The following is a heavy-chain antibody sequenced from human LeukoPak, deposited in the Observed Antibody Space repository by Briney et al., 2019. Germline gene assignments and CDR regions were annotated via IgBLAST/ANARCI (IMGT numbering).Heavy chain of an antibody. CDR3: AKGPPKFRGGSYCFDY. D-gene: IGHD1-26*01. CDR1: GFTFSSYA. CDR2: ISGSGGST. V-gene: IGHV3-23*01. Sequence: GGSLRLSCTASGFTFSSYAMSWVRQAPGKGLEWVSAISGSGGSTYYADSVKGRFTISRDNSKSTLYLQMNSLRAEDTAVYYCAKGPPKFRGGSYCFDYWGQGTLVTVSS. J-gene: IGHJ4*02.